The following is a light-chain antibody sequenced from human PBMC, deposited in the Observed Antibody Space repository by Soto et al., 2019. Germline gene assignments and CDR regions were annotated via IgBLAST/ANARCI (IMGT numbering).Light chain of an antibody. CDR3: LQDYSYPRT. Sequence: IQMTQSPSSLSASVGDRVIITCRASQAIRTELGWYQQRPGKAPKLLIYGTSNLQSGVPSRFSGSGSGTDFTLTINSLQPEDFATYYCLQDYSYPRTFGQGTKVDVK. CDR1: QAIRTE. CDR2: GTS. V-gene: IGKV1-6*01. J-gene: IGKJ1*01.